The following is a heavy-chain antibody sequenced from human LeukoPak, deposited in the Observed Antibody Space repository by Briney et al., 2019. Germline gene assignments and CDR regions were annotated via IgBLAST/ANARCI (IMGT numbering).Heavy chain of an antibody. CDR3: ARTGPLWTFGGVIGYYFDY. CDR2: INHSGST. J-gene: IGHJ4*02. D-gene: IGHD3-16*01. V-gene: IGHV4-34*01. CDR1: GGSFSGYY. Sequence: SETLSLTCAVYGGSFSGYYWSWIRQPPGKGLGWIGEINHSGSTNYNPSLKSRVTISVDTSKNQFSLKLSSVTAADTAVYYCARTGPLWTFGGVIGYYFDYWGQGTLVTVSS.